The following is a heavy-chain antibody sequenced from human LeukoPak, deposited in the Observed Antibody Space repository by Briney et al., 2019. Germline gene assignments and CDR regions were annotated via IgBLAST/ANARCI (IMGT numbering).Heavy chain of an antibody. CDR1: GGSFSGYY. V-gene: IGHV4-34*01. CDR3: ARALAGETMSAGTGRGIDY. D-gene: IGHD6-19*01. CDR2: INHSGST. J-gene: IGHJ4*02. Sequence: SETLSLTCAVYGGSFSGYYWSWIRQPPGKGLKWIGEINHSGSTNYNPSLKSRVTISVDTSKNQFSLKLSSVTAADTAVYYCARALAGETMSAGTGRGIDYWGQGTLVTVSS.